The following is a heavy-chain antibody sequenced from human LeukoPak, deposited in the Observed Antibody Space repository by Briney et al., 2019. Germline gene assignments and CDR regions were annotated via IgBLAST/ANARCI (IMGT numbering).Heavy chain of an antibody. CDR1: GGSIRSSYYY. CDR2: IYDSGST. J-gene: IGHJ2*01. CDR3: ARGVTMIVVVIHDWYFDL. Sequence: SETLSLTCTVSGGSIRSSYYYWGWIRQPPGKGPEWIGSIYDSGSTYYNPSLKSRVTISVDTSKNQFSLKLTSVTAADTAVYYCARGVTMIVVVIHDWYFDLWGRGTLVTVSS. V-gene: IGHV4-39*01. D-gene: IGHD3-22*01.